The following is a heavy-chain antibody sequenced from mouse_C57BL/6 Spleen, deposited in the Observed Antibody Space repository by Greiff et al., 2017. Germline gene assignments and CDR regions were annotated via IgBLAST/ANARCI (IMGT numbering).Heavy chain of an antibody. D-gene: IGHD2-4*01. CDR2: VYPGDGDT. CDR3: ARSDDYDT. V-gene: IGHV1-82*01. CDR1: GYAFSSSW. J-gene: IGHJ2*01. Sequence: QVQLQQSGPELVKPGASVKISCKASGYAFSSSWMNWVKQRPGKGLEWIGRVYPGDGDTNYNGKFKGKATLTADKSSSTAYMQLSSLTSEDSAVYFYARSDDYDTWGQGTTLTVSS.